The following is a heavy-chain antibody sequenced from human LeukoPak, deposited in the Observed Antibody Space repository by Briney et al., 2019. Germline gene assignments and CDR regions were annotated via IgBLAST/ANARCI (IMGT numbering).Heavy chain of an antibody. CDR3: ARDGDDNSGYYFAGH. V-gene: IGHV3-11*01. J-gene: IGHJ4*02. D-gene: IGHD3-22*01. Sequence: GGSLRLSCAASGFTFSDYYMSWIRQAPGKGLEWVSYISSSGSSIYYADSVRGRFTISRDNAKNSLYLQMNSLRAEDTAVYYCARDGDDNSGYYFAGHWGQGTLVTVSS. CDR2: ISSSGSSI. CDR1: GFTFSDYY.